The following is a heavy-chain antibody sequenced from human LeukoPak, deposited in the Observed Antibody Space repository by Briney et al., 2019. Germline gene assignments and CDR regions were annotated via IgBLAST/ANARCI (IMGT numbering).Heavy chain of an antibody. D-gene: IGHD1-26*01. Sequence: SVKVSCKASGGTFSSYAISWVRQAPGQGLEWMGGIIPIFGTANYAQKFQGRVTITADESTSTAYMELSSLRSEDTAVYYCARLVVSYAHYYYMDVWGKGTTVTVSS. CDR2: IIPIFGTA. V-gene: IGHV1-69*13. CDR3: ARLVVSYAHYYYMDV. J-gene: IGHJ6*03. CDR1: GGTFSSYA.